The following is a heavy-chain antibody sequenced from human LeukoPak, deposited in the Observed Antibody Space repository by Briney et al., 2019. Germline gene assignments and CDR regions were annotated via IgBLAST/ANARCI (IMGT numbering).Heavy chain of an antibody. D-gene: IGHD6-13*01. V-gene: IGHV3-21*01. CDR2: ISSSSSYI. Sequence: GGSLRLSCAASGFTFSSYSMNWVRQAPGKGLEWVSSISSSSSYIYYADSVKGRFTISRDNAKNSLYLQMNSLRAEDTAVYYCARAARGYSRPPAQVRRNPTYYYYYMDAWGKGTTVTVTS. J-gene: IGHJ6*03. CDR1: GFTFSSYS. CDR3: ARAARGYSRPPAQVRRNPTYYYYYMDA.